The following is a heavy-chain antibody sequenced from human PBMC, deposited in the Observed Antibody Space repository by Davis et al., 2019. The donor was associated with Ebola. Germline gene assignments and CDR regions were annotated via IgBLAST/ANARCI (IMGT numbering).Heavy chain of an antibody. CDR2: INPSGGST. V-gene: IGHV1-46*02. J-gene: IGHJ3*02. Sequence: ASVKVSCKASGYTFNSHGISWVRQAPGQGLEWMGIINPSGGSTSYAQKFQGRVTMTRDTSTSTVYMELSSLRSDDTAVYYCARVVTVGIDAFDIWGQGTMVTVSS. CDR3: ARVVTVGIDAFDI. D-gene: IGHD4-23*01. CDR1: GYTFNSHG.